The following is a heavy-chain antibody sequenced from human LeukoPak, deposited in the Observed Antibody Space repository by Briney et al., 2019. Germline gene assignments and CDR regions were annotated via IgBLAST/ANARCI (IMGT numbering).Heavy chain of an antibody. Sequence: PSETLSLTCAVYGGSFSGYYWSWIRQPPGKGLEWIGEINHSGSTNYNPSLKSRVTISVDTSKNQFSLKLSSVTVADTAVYYCARLGGSYRYYYYYMDVWGKGTTVTVSS. CDR2: INHSGST. V-gene: IGHV4-34*01. D-gene: IGHD1-26*01. J-gene: IGHJ6*03. CDR1: GGSFSGYY. CDR3: ARLGGSYRYYYYYMDV.